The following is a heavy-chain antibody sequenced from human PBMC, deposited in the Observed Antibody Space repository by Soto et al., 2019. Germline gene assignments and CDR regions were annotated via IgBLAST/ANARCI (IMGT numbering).Heavy chain of an antibody. V-gene: IGHV1-18*01. CDR1: GYTFTNYG. CDR2: ISAYNGNT. J-gene: IGHJ5*02. CDR3: ARGGVGPGISGGWFDP. D-gene: IGHD3-3*01. Sequence: GASVKVSCKASGYTFTNYGISWVRQAPGQGLEWMGWISAYNGNTNYAQKLQGSVTMTTDTSTSTAYMELRSLTSDDTAVYYCARGGVGPGISGGWFDPWGQGTLVTVSS.